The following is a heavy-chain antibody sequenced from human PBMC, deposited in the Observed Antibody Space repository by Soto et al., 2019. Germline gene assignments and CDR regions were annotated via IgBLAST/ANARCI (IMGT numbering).Heavy chain of an antibody. CDR3: ARTNNGYNNILTGYYTDYYSYMDV. Sequence: QVQLQESGPGLVKPSETLSLTCTVSGDSMSGYYWSWIRRPPGRGLEWIGHIYYSGSTNYNPSLKSRVTISVDTSKNQFSLKVSSVTAADTAVYYCARTNNGYNNILTGYYTDYYSYMDVWGKGTTVTVSS. CDR1: GDSMSGYY. D-gene: IGHD3-9*01. CDR2: IYYSGST. J-gene: IGHJ6*03. V-gene: IGHV4-59*01.